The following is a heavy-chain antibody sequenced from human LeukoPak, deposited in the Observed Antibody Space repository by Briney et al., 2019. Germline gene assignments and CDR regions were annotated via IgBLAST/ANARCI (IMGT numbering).Heavy chain of an antibody. Sequence: GGSLRLSCTASGFTFDDYDLNWVRQAPGKGLEWVSGISWNGRNTAYAESLKGRFTISRDNAKNSLYLQMNSLRAEDTAFYYCARVQQYDKFDYWGQGTLVTVSS. CDR3: ARVQQYDKFDY. J-gene: IGHJ4*02. V-gene: IGHV3-20*04. CDR1: GFTFDDYD. CDR2: ISWNGRNT. D-gene: IGHD3-22*01.